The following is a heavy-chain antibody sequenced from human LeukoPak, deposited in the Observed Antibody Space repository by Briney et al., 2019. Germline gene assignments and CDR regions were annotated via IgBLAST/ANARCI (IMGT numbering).Heavy chain of an antibody. CDR1: GFTFSSYS. D-gene: IGHD5-24*01. CDR3: ARAGVEMATIQDY. J-gene: IGHJ4*02. Sequence: PGGSLRLSCAASGFTFSSYSMNWVRQAPGKGLEWVSSISSSGSTIYYADSVKGRFTISRDNAKNSLYLQMNSLRAEDTAVYYCARAGVEMATIQDYWGQGTLVTVSS. CDR2: ISSSGSTI. V-gene: IGHV3-48*04.